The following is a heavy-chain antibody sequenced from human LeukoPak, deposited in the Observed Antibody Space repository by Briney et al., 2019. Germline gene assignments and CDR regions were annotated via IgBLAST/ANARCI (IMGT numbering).Heavy chain of an antibody. V-gene: IGHV3-30*18. J-gene: IGHJ4*02. Sequence: GGSLRLSCAASGFTFSNYGMHWVRQAPGKGLEWVAAISYDGSNQSYADSVKGRFTISRDNSKNTLFLQVNSLRAEDTAVYYCAKVPWTTAIREAFDYWGQGTMVTVSS. D-gene: IGHD4-17*01. CDR3: AKVPWTTAIREAFDY. CDR2: ISYDGSNQ. CDR1: GFTFSNYG.